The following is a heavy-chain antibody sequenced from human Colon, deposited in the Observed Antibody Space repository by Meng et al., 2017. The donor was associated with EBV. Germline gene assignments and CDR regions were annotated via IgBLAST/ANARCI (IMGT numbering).Heavy chain of an antibody. CDR1: GGSISSNGYY. CDR2: IYHSGST. CDR3: ARRRGGSGRDC. D-gene: IGHD3-10*01. V-gene: IGHV4-39*01. J-gene: IGHJ4*02. Sequence: HLQCTGRGPGLVKPSETLSLTCTVSGGSISSNGYYWDWVRQPPGKGLEWIGAIYHSGSTSYNPSLQSRVTMFVDTSKNQFSLMLTSVTATDTAVYYCARRRGGSGRDCWGQGTLVTVSS.